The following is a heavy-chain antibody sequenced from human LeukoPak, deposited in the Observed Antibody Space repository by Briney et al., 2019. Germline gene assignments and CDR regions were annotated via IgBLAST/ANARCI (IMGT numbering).Heavy chain of an antibody. CDR2: TSGSGGST. CDR3: AKTMHDYGDPGMDY. J-gene: IGHJ4*02. Sequence: GGSLRLSCAASGFTFSSYAMSWVRQAPGKGLEWVSATSGSGGSTYYADSVKGRFTISRDNSKNTLYLQMNSLRAEDTAVYYCAKTMHDYGDPGMDYWGQGTLVTVSS. CDR1: GFTFSSYA. D-gene: IGHD4-17*01. V-gene: IGHV3-23*01.